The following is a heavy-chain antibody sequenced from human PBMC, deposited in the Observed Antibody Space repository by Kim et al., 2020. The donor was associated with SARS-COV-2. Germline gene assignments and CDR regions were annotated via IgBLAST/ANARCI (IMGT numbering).Heavy chain of an antibody. J-gene: IGHJ4*02. V-gene: IGHV3-21*01. CDR1: GFTFSSYS. D-gene: IGHD4-17*01. Sequence: GGSLRLSCAASGFTFSSYSMNWVRQAPGKGLEWVSSISSSSSYIYYADSVKGRFTISRDNAKNSLYLQMNSLRAEDTAVYYCAPDYGDRPWSPVYYFDYWGQGTLVTVSS. CDR2: ISSSSSYI. CDR3: APDYGDRPWSPVYYFDY.